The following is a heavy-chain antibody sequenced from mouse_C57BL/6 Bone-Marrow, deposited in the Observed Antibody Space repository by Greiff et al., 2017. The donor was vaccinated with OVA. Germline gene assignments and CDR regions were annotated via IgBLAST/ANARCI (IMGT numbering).Heavy chain of an antibody. CDR2: IIPNNGGT. V-gene: IGHV1-18*01. D-gene: IGHD2-4*01. CDR3: ARDNDYYFDY. CDR1: GYTFTDYN. Sequence: EVQVVESGPELVKPGASVKIPCKASGYTFTDYNMDWVKQSHGKSLEWIGDIIPNNGGTIYNQKFKGKATLTVDKSSSTAYMELRSLTSEDTAVYYCARDNDYYFDYWGQGTTLTVSS. J-gene: IGHJ2*01.